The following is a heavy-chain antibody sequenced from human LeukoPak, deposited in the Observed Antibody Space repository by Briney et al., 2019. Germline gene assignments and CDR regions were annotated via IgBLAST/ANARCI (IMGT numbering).Heavy chain of an antibody. CDR2: IRYDESSK. D-gene: IGHD1-26*01. J-gene: IGHJ4*02. CDR1: GFIFSTYG. V-gene: IGHV3-30*02. Sequence: PGGSLRLSCAASGFIFSTYGMHWVRQAPGKGLEWVAFIRYDESSKYYADSVKGRFTISRDNSKNTLYLQMNSLRAEDTAVYYCAKDRQSGGSYSSVDYWGQGTLVTVSS. CDR3: AKDRQSGGSYSSVDY.